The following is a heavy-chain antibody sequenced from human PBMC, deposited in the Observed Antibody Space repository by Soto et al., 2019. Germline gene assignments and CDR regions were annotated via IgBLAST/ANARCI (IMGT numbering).Heavy chain of an antibody. CDR1: GFTFSSYA. D-gene: IGHD2-15*01. Sequence: LRLYCAASGFTFSSYAMHWVRQAPGKGLEWVAVISYDGSNKYYADSVKGRFTISRDNSKNTLYLQMNSLRAEDTAVYYCAREDSVVAATYYYYGMDVSGQGTTVTVSS. V-gene: IGHV3-30-3*01. CDR3: AREDSVVAATYYYYGMDV. J-gene: IGHJ6*01. CDR2: ISYDGSNK.